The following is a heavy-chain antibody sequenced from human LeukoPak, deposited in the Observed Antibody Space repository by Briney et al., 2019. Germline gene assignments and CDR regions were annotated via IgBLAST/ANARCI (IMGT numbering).Heavy chain of an antibody. J-gene: IGHJ4*02. CDR3: ARVEGP. CDR2: IKQDGSQK. V-gene: IGHV3-7*03. CDR1: GCTFSSYW. Sequence: RGSLRLSCAASGCTFSSYWMSWVRQAPGKGLEWVANIKQDGSQKYYVDSVKGRFTISRDNAKNSLYLQMNSLRAEDTAVYYCARVEGPWGQGTLVTVSS.